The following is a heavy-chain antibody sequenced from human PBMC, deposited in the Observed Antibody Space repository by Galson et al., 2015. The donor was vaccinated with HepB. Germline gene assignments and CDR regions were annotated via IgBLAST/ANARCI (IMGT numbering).Heavy chain of an antibody. Sequence: SVKVSCKASGGTFSSYAISWVRQAPGQGLEWMGGIIPIFGTANYAQKFQGRVTITADESTSTAYMELSSLRSEDTAVYYCATYGSGSYPHLSYYYYYYMGVWGKGTTVTVSS. D-gene: IGHD3-10*01. CDR1: GGTFSSYA. CDR3: ATYGSGSYPHLSYYYYYYMGV. J-gene: IGHJ6*03. V-gene: IGHV1-69*13. CDR2: IIPIFGTA.